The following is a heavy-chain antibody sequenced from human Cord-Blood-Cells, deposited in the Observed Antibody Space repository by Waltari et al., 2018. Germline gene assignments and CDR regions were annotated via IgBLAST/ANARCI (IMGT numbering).Heavy chain of an antibody. D-gene: IGHD2-8*02. Sequence: QVQLVQSGAEVKKPGASGKVSCKVSGYTLTELSMHWVRQAPGKGLEWMGGFDPEDGETIYAQKFQGRVTMTEDTSTDTAYMELSSLRSEDTAVYYCATLLGYCTGGVCYAENFQHWGQGTLVTVSS. J-gene: IGHJ1*01. CDR1: GYTLTELS. CDR3: ATLLGYCTGGVCYAENFQH. V-gene: IGHV1-24*01. CDR2: FDPEDGET.